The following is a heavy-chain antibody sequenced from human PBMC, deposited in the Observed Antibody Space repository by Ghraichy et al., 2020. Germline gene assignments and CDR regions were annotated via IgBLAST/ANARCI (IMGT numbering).Heavy chain of an antibody. J-gene: IGHJ3*02. CDR3: SRTNAFDI. CDR1: GDSIIGHH. Sequence: SETLSLTCTVSGDSIIGHHWNWIRQAPGKGLEWIGCIYYSGATYYNPSLKSRVTISVDTSKNQFSLNLSSVTAADTAVYSCSRTNAFDILGQGTMVTVSS. CDR2: IYYSGAT. V-gene: IGHV4-59*11.